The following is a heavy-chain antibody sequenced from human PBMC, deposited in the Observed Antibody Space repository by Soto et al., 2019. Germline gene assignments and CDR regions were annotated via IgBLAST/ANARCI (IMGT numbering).Heavy chain of an antibody. V-gene: IGHV1-46*01. CDR1: GYTFTSYY. CDR2: INPSGGST. D-gene: IGHD3-9*01. J-gene: IGHJ5*02. Sequence: ASVKVSCKASGYTFTSYYMHWVRQAPGQGLEWMGIINPSGGSTTYAQKFQGRVTMTRDTSTSTVYMELSSLRSEDTAVYYCAINSDIVSPYTWFDPWGPGTLVTVSS. CDR3: AINSDIVSPYTWFDP.